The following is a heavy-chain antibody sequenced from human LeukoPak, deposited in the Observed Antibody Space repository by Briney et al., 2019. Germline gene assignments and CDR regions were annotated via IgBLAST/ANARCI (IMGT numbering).Heavy chain of an antibody. Sequence: PSETLSLTCVVSGGSISSRNWWSWVRQPPGKGLEWIGEIHQSGSTNYNPSLKSRVTISVDTSKNQFSLKLSSVTAADTAVYYCARGISMIVGEIDYWGQGTLVTVSS. CDR1: GGSISSRNW. D-gene: IGHD3-22*01. J-gene: IGHJ4*02. CDR2: IHQSGST. CDR3: ARGISMIVGEIDY. V-gene: IGHV4-4*02.